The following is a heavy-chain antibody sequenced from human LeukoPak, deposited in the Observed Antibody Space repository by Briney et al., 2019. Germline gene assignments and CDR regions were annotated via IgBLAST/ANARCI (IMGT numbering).Heavy chain of an antibody. CDR1: GGSFSGYY. CDR2: INHSGST. V-gene: IGHV4-34*01. J-gene: IGHJ6*02. CDR3: ARDRGFGDRITYGMDV. D-gene: IGHD3-10*01. Sequence: SETLSLTCAVYGGSFSGYYWSWIRQPPGKGLEWIGEINHSGSTNYNPSLKSRVTISVDTSKNQFSLKLSSVTAADTAVYYCARDRGFGDRITYGMDVWGQGTTVTVSS.